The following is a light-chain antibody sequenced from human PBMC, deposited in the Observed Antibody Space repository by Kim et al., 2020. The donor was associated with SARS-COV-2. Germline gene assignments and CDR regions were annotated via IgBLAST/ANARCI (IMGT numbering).Light chain of an antibody. CDR2: LAS. CDR3: LQHNSDPHT. V-gene: IGKV1-17*01. CDR1: QDIGND. Sequence: GDRVTITCRASQDIGNDLGWFQQKPGKAPQRLIYLASSLQSGVPSRFSGSGSGTDFTLTISSLQPEDFATYYCLQHNSDPHTFGQGTKLEI. J-gene: IGKJ2*01.